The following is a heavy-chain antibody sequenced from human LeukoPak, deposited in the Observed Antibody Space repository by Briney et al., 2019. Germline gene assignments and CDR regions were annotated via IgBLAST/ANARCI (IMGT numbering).Heavy chain of an antibody. D-gene: IGHD3-10*01. CDR1: GFTFSSFG. Sequence: GESLKISCAASGFTFSSFGMHWVRQAPGKGLEWVAFIRYDGSNKYYADSVKGRFTISRDNSKNTLYVQMNSLRAEDTAVYYCAKDQLWFGESSFDYWGQGTLVTVSS. V-gene: IGHV3-30*02. CDR3: AKDQLWFGESSFDY. CDR2: IRYDGSNK. J-gene: IGHJ4*02.